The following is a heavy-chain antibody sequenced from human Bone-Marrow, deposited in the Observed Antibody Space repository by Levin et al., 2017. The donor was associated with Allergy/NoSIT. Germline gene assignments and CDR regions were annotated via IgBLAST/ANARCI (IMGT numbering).Heavy chain of an antibody. CDR3: ARGTNSSGWYSVDY. D-gene: IGHD6-19*01. CDR1: GGSFSGYY. J-gene: IGHJ4*02. CDR2: INHSGST. Sequence: SETLSLTCAVYGGSFSGYYWSWIRQPPGKGLEWIGEINHSGSTNYNPSLKSRVTISVDTSKNQFSLKLSSVTAADTAVYYCARGTNSSGWYSVDYWGQGTLVTVSS. V-gene: IGHV4-34*01.